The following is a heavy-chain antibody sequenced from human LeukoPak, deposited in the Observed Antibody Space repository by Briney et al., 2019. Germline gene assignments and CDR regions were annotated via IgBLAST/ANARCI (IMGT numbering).Heavy chain of an antibody. CDR2: INPGGDNT. J-gene: IGHJ3*02. V-gene: IGHV1-46*01. D-gene: IGHD5-24*01. CDR1: EYTFTNYY. Sequence: GASVKVSCKASEYTFTNYYIHWVRQAPGQGLEWMGLINPGGDNTDYAQNFQGRVTMTRDTSTSTVYMGLSSLRSEDTAVYYCARIRDGYNDAYDIWGQGTMVTVSS. CDR3: ARIRDGYNDAYDI.